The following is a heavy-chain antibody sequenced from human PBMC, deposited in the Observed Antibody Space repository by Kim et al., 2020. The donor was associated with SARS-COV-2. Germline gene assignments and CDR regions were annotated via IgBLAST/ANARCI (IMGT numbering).Heavy chain of an antibody. CDR1: GYTFTNYY. Sequence: ASVKVSCKASGYTFTNYYVHWVRQAPGQGLEWVGAINPSVGNTMYAQKFQGRLTMTTDTSTSTIYMSLNSLTSEDTAVYYCASEGTIFGVLMGLDHWGQG. D-gene: IGHD3-3*01. CDR2: INPSVGNT. J-gene: IGHJ4*02. CDR3: ASEGTIFGVLMGLDH. V-gene: IGHV1-46*01.